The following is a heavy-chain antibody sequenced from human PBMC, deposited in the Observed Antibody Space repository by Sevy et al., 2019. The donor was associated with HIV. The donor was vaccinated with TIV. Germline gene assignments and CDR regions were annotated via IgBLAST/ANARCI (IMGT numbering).Heavy chain of an antibody. CDR1: GYTFTGDY. D-gene: IGHD1-7*01. CDR3: ARDGGGGTTNSGMDV. J-gene: IGHJ6*02. Sequence: ASVKVSCKASGYTFTGDYLHWVRQAPGQGLEWMGRVYPHSGGTNYAQKFQGRVTMTRDTSISTAYMELSRLRSDDPGVYYCARDGGGGTTNSGMDVWGQGTTVTVSS. CDR2: VYPHSGGT. V-gene: IGHV1-2*05.